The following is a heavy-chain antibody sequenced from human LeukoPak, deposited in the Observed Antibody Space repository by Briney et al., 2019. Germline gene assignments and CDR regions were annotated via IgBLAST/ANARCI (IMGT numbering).Heavy chain of an antibody. CDR1: GFTFRNYG. J-gene: IGHJ6*03. Sequence: GGTLRLSCAASGFTFRNYGMSWVRQAPGKGLEWVSAISDSGTSTYYADSVKGRFTISRDNAKNSLYLQMNSLRAEDTAVYYCAREFTMVRGVITYYYYYYMDVWGKGTTVTVSS. D-gene: IGHD3-10*01. V-gene: IGHV3-23*01. CDR3: AREFTMVRGVITYYYYYYMDV. CDR2: ISDSGTST.